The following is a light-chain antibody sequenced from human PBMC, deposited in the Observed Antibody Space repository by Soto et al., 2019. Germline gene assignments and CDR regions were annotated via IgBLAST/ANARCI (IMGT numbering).Light chain of an antibody. Sequence: EIVLTQSPATLSVSPGERVILYCRASQSVDISLAWYQQKPGQAPRLLIYGASTRATDMPGTFSGRGSGTEFTLTITSLRPEDFGVYYCQQYRSWPRTFGQGTKVEIK. V-gene: IGKV3-15*01. CDR2: GAS. CDR3: QQYRSWPRT. CDR1: QSVDIS. J-gene: IGKJ1*01.